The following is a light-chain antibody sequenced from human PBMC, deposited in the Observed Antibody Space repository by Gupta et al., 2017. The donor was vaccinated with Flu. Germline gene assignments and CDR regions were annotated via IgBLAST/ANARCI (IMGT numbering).Light chain of an antibody. J-gene: IGLJ3*02. CDR1: SDSRSHDL. Sequence: SDSRSHDLVSWYQQHPGKGPKLIIYGVSKWPSGVSTRFSCSKSGNTAALTISGLQPEDEADYYCCSYATNSPHWVFGGGTKVTVV. CDR2: GVS. V-gene: IGLV2-23*02. CDR3: CSYATNSPHWV.